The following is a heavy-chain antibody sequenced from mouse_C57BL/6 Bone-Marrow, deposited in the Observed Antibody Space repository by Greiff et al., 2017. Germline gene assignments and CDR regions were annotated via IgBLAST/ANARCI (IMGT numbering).Heavy chain of an antibody. CDR1: GYTFTSYG. D-gene: IGHD2-2*01. J-gene: IGHJ3*01. V-gene: IGHV1-81*01. Sequence: LVESGAELARPGASVKLSCKASGYTFTSYGISWVKQRTGQGLEWIGEIYPRSGNTYYNEKFKGKATLTADKSSSTAYMELRSLTSEDSAVYFCANLWLRRRRFAYWGQGTLVTVSA. CDR3: ANLWLRRRRFAY. CDR2: IYPRSGNT.